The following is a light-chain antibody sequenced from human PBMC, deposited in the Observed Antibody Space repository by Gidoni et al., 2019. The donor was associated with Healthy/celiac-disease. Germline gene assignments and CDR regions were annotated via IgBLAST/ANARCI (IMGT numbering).Light chain of an antibody. Sequence: DIVMTQSPDSLAVSLGERATINGKSSQSVLYSSNQKNYLAWYQQKPGQPPKLLIYWASTRESGVPDRFSGSGSGTDFTLTISSLQAEDVAVYYCQQYYSTPYTFGQGTKLEIK. CDR3: QQYYSTPYT. CDR2: WAS. J-gene: IGKJ2*01. V-gene: IGKV4-1*01. CDR1: QSVLYSSNQKNY.